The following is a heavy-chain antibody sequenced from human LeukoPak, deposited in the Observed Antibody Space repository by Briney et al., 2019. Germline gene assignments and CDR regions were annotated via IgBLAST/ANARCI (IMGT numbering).Heavy chain of an antibody. CDR1: GFTFSSYS. D-gene: IGHD6-19*01. V-gene: IGHV3-21*01. CDR2: ISSSSSYI. J-gene: IGHJ4*02. Sequence: GGSLRLSCAASGFTFSSYSMNWVRQAPGKGLEWVSSISSSSSYIYYADSVKGRFTISRDNAKNSLYLQMNSLRPEDTAVYYCARDGTAVAADDYFDYWGQGTLVTVSS. CDR3: ARDGTAVAADDYFDY.